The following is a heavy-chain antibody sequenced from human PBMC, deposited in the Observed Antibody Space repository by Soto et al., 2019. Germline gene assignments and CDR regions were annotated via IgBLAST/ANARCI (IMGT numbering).Heavy chain of an antibody. D-gene: IGHD6-6*01. V-gene: IGHV3-7*03. CDR1: GFTFSSYW. CDR3: ARVVHSSSKGPGEFDY. Sequence: EVQVVESGGGLVQPGGSLRLSCAASGFTFSSYWMSWVGQAPGKGLEWVANIKQDGSEKYYVDSVKGRFTISRDNAKNSLYLQMNSLRAEDTAVYYCARVVHSSSKGPGEFDYWGQGTLVTVSS. J-gene: IGHJ4*02. CDR2: IKQDGSEK.